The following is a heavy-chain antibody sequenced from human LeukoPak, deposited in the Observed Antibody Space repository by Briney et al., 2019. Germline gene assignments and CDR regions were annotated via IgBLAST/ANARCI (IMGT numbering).Heavy chain of an antibody. CDR3: ARGTYYYDSSGYPYFDY. CDR1: GFTFSSYD. J-gene: IGHJ4*02. Sequence: GGSLRLSCAASGFTFSSYDMHWVRQATGKGLEGVSAIGTAGDTYYPGSVKGRFTISRENAKNSLYLQMNSLRAGDTAVYYCARGTYYYDSSGYPYFDYWGQGTLVTVSS. D-gene: IGHD3-22*01. V-gene: IGHV3-13*01. CDR2: IGTAGDT.